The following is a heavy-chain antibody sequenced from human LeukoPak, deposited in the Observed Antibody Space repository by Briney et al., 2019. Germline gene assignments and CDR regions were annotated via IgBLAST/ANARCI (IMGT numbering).Heavy chain of an antibody. CDR2: ITPIFGTA. Sequence: ASVKVSCKASGGTFSSCAISWVRQAPGQLLEWMGGITPIFGTANYAQKFQGRVTITADESTSTAYMELSSLRSEDTAVYYCARTATVTTNYYYGMDVWGQGTTVTVFS. V-gene: IGHV1-69*13. CDR3: ARTATVTTNYYYGMDV. J-gene: IGHJ6*02. CDR1: GGTFSSCA. D-gene: IGHD4-17*01.